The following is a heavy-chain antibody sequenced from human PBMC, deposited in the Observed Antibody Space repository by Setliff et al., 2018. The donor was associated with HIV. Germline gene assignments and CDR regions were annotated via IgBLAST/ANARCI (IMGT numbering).Heavy chain of an antibody. CDR2: INAGTGNT. CDR3: ARSLREYSYGSPDY. D-gene: IGHD5-18*01. Sequence: ASVKVSCKASGYRFTGFAIHWVRQAPGQRFEWMGWINAGTGNTKYSQKFQDRVTISRDIHANTAYMELSSVRSEDTAIYYCARSLREYSYGSPDYWGPGTLVTVSS. CDR1: GYRFTGFA. V-gene: IGHV1-3*01. J-gene: IGHJ4*02.